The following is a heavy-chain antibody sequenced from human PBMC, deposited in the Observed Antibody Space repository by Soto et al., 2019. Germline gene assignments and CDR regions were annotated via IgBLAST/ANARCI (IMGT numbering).Heavy chain of an antibody. CDR3: ARERGIVLVPASHRAGLDP. CDR2: MYYRGVT. Sequence: WETLSLTCTVRGGCIRSYYWRWIRQPAAKGREWIGYMYYRGVTDYNPSLKSRVTISVDTSKNPFSLKLSSVTAADTAVYYCARERGIVLVPASHRAGLDPWGQGTLVTVS. D-gene: IGHD2-2*01. V-gene: IGHV4-59*01. J-gene: IGHJ5*02. CDR1: GGCIRSYY.